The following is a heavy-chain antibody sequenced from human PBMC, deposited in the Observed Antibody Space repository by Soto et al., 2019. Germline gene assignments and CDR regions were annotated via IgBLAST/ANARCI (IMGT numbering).Heavy chain of an antibody. D-gene: IGHD6-13*01. CDR3: VSTSSSWSHPFDY. Sequence: GGSLRLSCAASGFTFSSYGMHWVRQAPGKGLEWVAVIWYDGSNKYYADSVKGRFTISRDNSKNTLYLQMNSLRAEDAAVYYCVSTSSSWSHPFDYWGQGTLVTVSS. CDR1: GFTFSSYG. CDR2: IWYDGSNK. J-gene: IGHJ4*02. V-gene: IGHV3-33*01.